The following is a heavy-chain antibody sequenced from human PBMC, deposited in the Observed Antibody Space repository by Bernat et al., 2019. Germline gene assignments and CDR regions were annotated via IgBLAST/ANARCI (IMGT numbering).Heavy chain of an antibody. CDR2: ISYDGSNK. V-gene: IGHV3-30*18. Sequence: QVQLVESGGGVVQPGRSLRLSCAASGFTFSSYGMHWVRQAPGKGLEWVAVISYDGSNKYYADSVKGRFTISRDNSKNTLYLQMNSLRAEDTAVYYCAKAGQWLVRTAFDIWGQGTMVTVSS. CDR1: GFTFSSYG. D-gene: IGHD6-19*01. CDR3: AKAGQWLVRTAFDI. J-gene: IGHJ3*02.